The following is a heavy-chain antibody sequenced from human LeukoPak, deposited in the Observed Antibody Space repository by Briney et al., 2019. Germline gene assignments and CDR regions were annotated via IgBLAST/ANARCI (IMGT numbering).Heavy chain of an antibody. J-gene: IGHJ3*02. CDR3: ARLLDNDRSGVPDTFDI. CDR2: IYYSGKT. Sequence: PSETLSLTCAVSGGSISGHTSSWSRQPPGKGLEWIGYIYYSGKTYYSSSLRSRVTISLDTSKNHFSLRLTSVPAADTAVYYCARLLDNDRSGVPDTFDIWGQGTMVTVSS. CDR1: GGSISGHT. D-gene: IGHD3-22*01. V-gene: IGHV4-59*11.